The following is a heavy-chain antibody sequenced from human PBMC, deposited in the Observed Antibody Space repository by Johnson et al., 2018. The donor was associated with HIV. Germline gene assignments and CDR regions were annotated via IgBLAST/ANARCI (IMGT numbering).Heavy chain of an antibody. D-gene: IGHD4-17*01. V-gene: IGHV3-20*04. CDR3: AKDRVEVGYGDYWASDM. CDR1: GFTFDNYG. CDR2: SSWNGGRT. J-gene: IGHJ3*02. Sequence: EKLVESGGGIVRPGGSLRLSCAASGFTFDNYGMSWVRQGPGKGLEWVSGSSWNGGRTSYADSVKGRFIISRDNAKNSLYLQMNRLRVEDTALYYCAKDRVEVGYGDYWASDMWGRGTMVIVSS.